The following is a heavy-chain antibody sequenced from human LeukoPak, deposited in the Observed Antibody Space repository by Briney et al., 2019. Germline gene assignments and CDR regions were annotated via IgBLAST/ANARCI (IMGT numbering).Heavy chain of an antibody. CDR1: GGSISSYY. CDR3: ARAFWSGDIVVVPAASNWFDP. J-gene: IGHJ5*02. V-gene: IGHV4-59*01. CDR2: IYYGGST. D-gene: IGHD2-2*01. Sequence: SETLSLTCTASGGSISSYYWRWIRQPPGKGLEWIGYIYYGGSTNYNPSLKSRFTISVDTSKNQFCLKLSSVTAADTAVYYCARAFWSGDIVVVPAASNWFDPWGQGTLVTVSS.